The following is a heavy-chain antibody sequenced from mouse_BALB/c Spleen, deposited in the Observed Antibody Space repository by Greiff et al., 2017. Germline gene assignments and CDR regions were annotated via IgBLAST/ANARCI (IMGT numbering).Heavy chain of an antibody. CDR3: ARRSYYGNSYAMDY. D-gene: IGHD2-1*01. V-gene: IGHV5-17*02. CDR2: ISSGSSTI. Sequence: HLVESGGGLVQPGGSRKLSCAASGFTFSSFGMHWVRQAPEKGLEWVAYISSGSSTIYYADTVKGRFTISRDNPKNTLFLQMTSLRSEDTAMYYCARRSYYGNSYAMDYWGQGTSVTVSS. CDR1: GFTFSSFG. J-gene: IGHJ4*01.